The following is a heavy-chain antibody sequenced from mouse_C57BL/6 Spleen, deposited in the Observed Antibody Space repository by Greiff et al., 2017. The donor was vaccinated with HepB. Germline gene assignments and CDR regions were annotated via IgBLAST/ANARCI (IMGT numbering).Heavy chain of an antibody. CDR3: ARNRLSSENYAMDY. J-gene: IGHJ4*01. V-gene: IGHV1-76*01. CDR1: GYTFTDYY. Sequence: QVQLQQSGAELVRPGASVKLSCKASGYTFTDYYINWVKQRPGQGLEWIARIYPGSGNTYYSEKFKGKATLTAEKSSSTAYMQLSSLTSEDSAVYFCARNRLSSENYAMDYWGQGTSVTVSS. CDR2: IYPGSGNT. D-gene: IGHD1-1*01.